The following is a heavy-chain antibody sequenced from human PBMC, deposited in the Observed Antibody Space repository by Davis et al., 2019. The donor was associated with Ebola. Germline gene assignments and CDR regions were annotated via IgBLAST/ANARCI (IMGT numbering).Heavy chain of an antibody. D-gene: IGHD4-11*01. Sequence: GESLKISCTASGFTFDDYAMSWVRQAPGKGLEWVGFIRSKPYGGTTEYAASVKGRFTISRDDSKSIAYLQMNSLRAEDTAVYYCARTTGMDVWGQGTTVTVSS. J-gene: IGHJ6*02. CDR1: GFTFDDYA. V-gene: IGHV3-49*04. CDR3: ARTTGMDV. CDR2: IRSKPYGGTT.